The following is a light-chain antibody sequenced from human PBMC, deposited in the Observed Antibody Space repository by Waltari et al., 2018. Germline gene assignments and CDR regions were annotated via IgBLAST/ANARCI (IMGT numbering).Light chain of an antibody. CDR2: GAS. J-gene: IGKJ4*01. CDR3: QQYNNWPLT. Sequence: EIVMTQSPAPLSVSPGERATLSCRASQTVTINLAWYQQKPGQAPRLLIYGASTRATGIPARFSGSGSGTEFTLTISSLQSEDFTVYYCQQYNNWPLTFGGGTKVEIK. V-gene: IGKV3-15*01. CDR1: QTVTIN.